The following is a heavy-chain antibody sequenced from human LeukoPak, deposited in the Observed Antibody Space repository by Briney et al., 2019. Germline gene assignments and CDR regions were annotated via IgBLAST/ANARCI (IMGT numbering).Heavy chain of an antibody. V-gene: IGHV4-39*01. Sequence: SETLSLTCTVSGGSISSSSYYWGWIRQPPGKGLEWIGSIYYSGSTYYNPSLKSRVTIPVGTSKNQFSLKLSSVTAADTAVYYCARQTTYYYDSSGYYYFDYWGQGTLVTVSS. J-gene: IGHJ4*02. CDR3: ARQTTYYYDSSGYYYFDY. CDR1: GGSISSSSYY. CDR2: IYYSGST. D-gene: IGHD3-22*01.